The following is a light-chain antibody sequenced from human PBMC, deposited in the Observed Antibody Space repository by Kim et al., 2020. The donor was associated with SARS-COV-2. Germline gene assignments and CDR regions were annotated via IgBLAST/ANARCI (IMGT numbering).Light chain of an antibody. CDR1: QNIAKF. Sequence: DIQMTQSPSSLSASVGGRVTIACRASQNIAKFLNWYQQKPGEAPRLLIHDATTLQSGVSPRFSGSGFGTDFTLTISSLQSEDVATYFCQHSFNVPITFGQGTRVEIK. J-gene: IGKJ5*01. V-gene: IGKV1-39*01. CDR3: QHSFNVPIT. CDR2: DAT.